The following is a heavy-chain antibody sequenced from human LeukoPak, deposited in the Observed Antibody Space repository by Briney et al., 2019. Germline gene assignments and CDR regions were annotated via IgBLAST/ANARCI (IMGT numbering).Heavy chain of an antibody. D-gene: IGHD3-10*01. Sequence: SETLSLTCTVSGGSISSYYWSWIRQPPGKGLEWIGYIYNIGSTSYNPSLKSRVTISVDTSKKQFSLKLSSVTAADTAVYYCARDTPVPMVRGVGDWFDPWGQGTLVTVSS. CDR2: IYNIGST. V-gene: IGHV4-59*12. J-gene: IGHJ5*02. CDR3: ARDTPVPMVRGVGDWFDP. CDR1: GGSISSYY.